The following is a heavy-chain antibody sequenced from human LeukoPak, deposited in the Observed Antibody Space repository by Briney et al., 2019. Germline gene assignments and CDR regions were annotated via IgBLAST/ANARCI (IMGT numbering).Heavy chain of an antibody. CDR2: IYSGGGT. Sequence: GGSLRLSCAASGFTVSGKFMSWVRQAPGKGLEWVSVIYSGGGTYYADSVKGRFTISRDNSKNTLYLQMNSLRTEDTALYYCAKDGKNHFDYWGQGTLVTVSS. CDR3: AKDGKNHFDY. V-gene: IGHV3-53*05. J-gene: IGHJ4*02. CDR1: GFTVSGKF. D-gene: IGHD1-14*01.